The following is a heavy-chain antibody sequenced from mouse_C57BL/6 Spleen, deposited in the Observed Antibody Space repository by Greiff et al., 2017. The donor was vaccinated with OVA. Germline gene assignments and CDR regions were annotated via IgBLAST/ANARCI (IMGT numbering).Heavy chain of an antibody. CDR3: ARGGSSYWYFDV. CDR2: IYPGSGST. J-gene: IGHJ1*03. Sequence: QVQLQQPGAELVKPGASLKMSCKASGYTFTSYWITWVKQRPGQGLEWIGDIYPGSGSTNYNEKFKSKATLTVDTSSSTAYMQLSSLTSEDSAVYYCARGGSSYWYFDVWGTGTTVTVSS. V-gene: IGHV1-55*01. CDR1: GYTFTSYW. D-gene: IGHD1-1*01.